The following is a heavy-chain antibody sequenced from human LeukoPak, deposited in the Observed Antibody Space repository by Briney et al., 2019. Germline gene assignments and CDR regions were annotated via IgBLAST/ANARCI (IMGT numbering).Heavy chain of an antibody. CDR2: INHCGST. D-gene: IGHD2-2*01. J-gene: IGHJ5*02. Sequence: SETLSLTCAVSGGSFSGYYWCWICQPPGKGQEWVGEINHCGSTNYNPYPTSRVTISVATSKNKFSLKLSSVTAADTAVYYCARLYRAAAPWFDPWGQGTLVTVSS. V-gene: IGHV4-34*01. CDR3: ARLYRAAAPWFDP. CDR1: GGSFSGYY.